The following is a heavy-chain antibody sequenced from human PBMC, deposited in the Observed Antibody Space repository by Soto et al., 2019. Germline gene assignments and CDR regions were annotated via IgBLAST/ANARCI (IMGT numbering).Heavy chain of an antibody. D-gene: IGHD3-22*01. Sequence: GASVKVSCKVSGYTLTELSMHWVRQAPGKGLEWMGGFDPEDGETIYAQKFQGRVTMTEDTSTDTAYMELSSLRSEDTAVYYCATEPRSYYDSSGYYPPDYWGQGTPVTVSS. V-gene: IGHV1-24*01. J-gene: IGHJ4*02. CDR3: ATEPRSYYDSSGYYPPDY. CDR2: FDPEDGET. CDR1: GYTLTELS.